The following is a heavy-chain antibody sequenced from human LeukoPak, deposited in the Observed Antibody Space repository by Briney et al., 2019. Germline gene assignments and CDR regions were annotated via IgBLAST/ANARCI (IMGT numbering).Heavy chain of an antibody. D-gene: IGHD5-12*01. CDR1: GYTFTGYY. CDR3: ARDGGPGGYSGYVYYYYGMDV. J-gene: IGHJ6*02. Sequence: ASVKVSCKASGYTFTGYYMHWVRQPPGQGLEWMGWINPNSGGTNYAQKFQGRVTMTRDTSISTAYMELSRLRSDDTAVYYCARDGGPGGYSGYVYYYYGMDVWGQGTTVTVSS. V-gene: IGHV1-2*02. CDR2: INPNSGGT.